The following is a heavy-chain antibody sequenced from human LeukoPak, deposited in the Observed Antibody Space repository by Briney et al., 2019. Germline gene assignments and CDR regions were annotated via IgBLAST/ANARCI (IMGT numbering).Heavy chain of an antibody. CDR3: AKDLMRYFDHVCLGH. CDR2: ISGSCGNT. V-gene: IGHV3-23*01. CDR1: GFTFSSYA. D-gene: IGHD3-9*01. J-gene: IGHJ4*02. Sequence: RGSLRLAWEASGFTFSSYAMSWVRQAPDKGLKRLSAISGSCGNTYYADSVKGRFTISRDNSKNTLYLQMNSLRAEDTAVYYCAKDLMRYFDHVCLGHWGQGTLVTVSS.